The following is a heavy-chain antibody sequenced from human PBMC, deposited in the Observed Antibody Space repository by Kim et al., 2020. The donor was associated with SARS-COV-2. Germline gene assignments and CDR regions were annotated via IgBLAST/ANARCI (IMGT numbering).Heavy chain of an antibody. J-gene: IGHJ4*02. D-gene: IGHD3-3*01. V-gene: IGHV1-3*01. Sequence: YSQKFQGRVTITRDTSASTAYMELSSLRSEDTAVYYCARTIFGPYLHFDYWGQGTLVTVSS. CDR3: ARTIFGPYLHFDY.